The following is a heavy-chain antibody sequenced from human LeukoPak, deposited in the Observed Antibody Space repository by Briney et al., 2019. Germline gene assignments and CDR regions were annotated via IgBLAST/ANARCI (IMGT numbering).Heavy chain of an antibody. J-gene: IGHJ6*03. Sequence: SETLSLTCTVSGGSISSGSYYWSWIRQPAGKGLEWIGRIYTSGSTNYNPSLESRVTISIDTSKNQFSLKLNSVTAADTAVYYCARSSEGRYYYDSSGYSYYYYYMDVWGKGTTVTISS. V-gene: IGHV4-61*02. CDR3: ARSSEGRYYYDSSGYSYYYYYMDV. CDR2: IYTSGST. D-gene: IGHD3-22*01. CDR1: GGSISSGSYY.